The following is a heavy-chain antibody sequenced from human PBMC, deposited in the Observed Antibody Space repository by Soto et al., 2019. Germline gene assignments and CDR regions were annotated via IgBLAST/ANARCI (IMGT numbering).Heavy chain of an antibody. CDR1: GFTFSSYS. V-gene: IGHV3-21*01. Sequence: GGSLRLSCAASGFTFSSYSMNWVRQAPGKGLEWVSSISSSSSYIYYADSVKGRFTISRDNAKNSLYLQMNSLRAEDTAVYYWGRDKPFYGEYYYYYRAVGGKGTTAT. J-gene: IGHJ6*03. D-gene: IGHD4-17*01. CDR3: GRDKPFYGEYYYYYRAV. CDR2: ISSSSSYI.